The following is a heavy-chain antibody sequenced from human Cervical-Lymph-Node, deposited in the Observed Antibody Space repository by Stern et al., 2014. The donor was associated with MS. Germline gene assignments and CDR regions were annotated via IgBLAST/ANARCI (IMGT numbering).Heavy chain of an antibody. CDR1: GGTFSSYA. Sequence: QLVQSGAEVKKPGSSVKVSCKASGGTFSSYAISWVRQAPGQGLEWMGGIIPIFGTANYAQKFQGRVTITADESTSTAYMELSSLRSEDTAVYYCARAPNRAVAGAVGAFDPWGQGTLVTVSS. J-gene: IGHJ5*02. V-gene: IGHV1-69*01. D-gene: IGHD6-19*01. CDR3: ARAPNRAVAGAVGAFDP. CDR2: IIPIFGTA.